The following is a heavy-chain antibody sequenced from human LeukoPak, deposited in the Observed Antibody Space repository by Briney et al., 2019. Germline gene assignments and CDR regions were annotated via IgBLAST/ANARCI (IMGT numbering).Heavy chain of an antibody. CDR1: GGSFSGYY. CDR2: INHSGST. J-gene: IGHJ4*02. Sequence: SETLSLTCAVYGGSFSGYYWSWIRQPPGKGLEWIGEINHSGSTNYNPSLKSRVIISVDTSKNQFSLKLSPVTAADTAVYYCARILGYCSSTSCHTFDYWGQGTLVTVSS. V-gene: IGHV4-34*01. D-gene: IGHD2-2*02. CDR3: ARILGYCSSTSCHTFDY.